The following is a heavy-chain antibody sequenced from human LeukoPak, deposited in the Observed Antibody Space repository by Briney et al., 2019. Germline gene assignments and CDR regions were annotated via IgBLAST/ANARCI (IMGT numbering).Heavy chain of an antibody. D-gene: IGHD1-26*01. Sequence: PGGSLRLSCAASGFTVSSNYMSWVRQAPGKGLEWVSVIYSGGSTYYADSVKGRFTISRDNSKNTLYLQMNSLRAEDTAVYHCARQSGSYFSFDYWGQGTLVTVSS. J-gene: IGHJ4*02. CDR2: IYSGGST. CDR1: GFTVSSNY. V-gene: IGHV3-66*04. CDR3: ARQSGSYFSFDY.